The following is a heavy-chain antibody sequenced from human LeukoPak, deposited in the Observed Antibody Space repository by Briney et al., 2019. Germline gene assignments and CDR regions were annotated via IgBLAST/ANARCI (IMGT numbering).Heavy chain of an antibody. Sequence: SETLSLTCTVSSYSISSGYYWGWIRQPPGKGLEWIGSIYHSGSTYYNPSLKSRVTISQDTSKNQFSLKLSSVTAADTAVYYCARGFYIAKNAGVFDMWGQGTMVTVSS. D-gene: IGHD1-1*01. V-gene: IGHV4-38-2*02. CDR1: SYSISSGYY. CDR2: IYHSGST. CDR3: ARGFYIAKNAGVFDM. J-gene: IGHJ3*02.